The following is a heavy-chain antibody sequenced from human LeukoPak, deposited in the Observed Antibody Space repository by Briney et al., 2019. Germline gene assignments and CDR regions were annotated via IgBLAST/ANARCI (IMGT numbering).Heavy chain of an antibody. J-gene: IGHJ4*02. CDR2: IKSNADGATT. CDR1: GFNFNDAW. V-gene: IGHV3-15*07. D-gene: IGHD3-10*01. Sequence: GGSLRLPCAASGFNFNDAWMNWVRQAPGKGLQWVGRIKSNADGATTDYIAPVKGRFFISRDDSKNMLYLQMNSLQIEDTGMYHCTSHYGSGGLWGQGTLVTVSS. CDR3: TSHYGSGGL.